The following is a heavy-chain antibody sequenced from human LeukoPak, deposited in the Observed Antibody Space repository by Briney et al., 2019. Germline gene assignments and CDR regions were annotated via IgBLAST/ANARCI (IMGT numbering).Heavy chain of an antibody. J-gene: IGHJ4*02. Sequence: KPSETLSLTCTVSGGSISSYHWSWIRQPPGKGLESIGYIYSSGSTHYNPSLKSRVTISVDTSKNQFSLKLSSVTAADTAVYYCARVTGYMIEDYFDYWGQGTLVTVSS. D-gene: IGHD3-22*01. V-gene: IGHV4-59*01. CDR3: ARVTGYMIEDYFDY. CDR2: IYSSGST. CDR1: GGSISSYH.